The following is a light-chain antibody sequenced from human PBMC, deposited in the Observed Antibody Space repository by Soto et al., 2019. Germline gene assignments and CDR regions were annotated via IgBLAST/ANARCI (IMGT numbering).Light chain of an antibody. Sequence: EIVLTQSPGTLSLSPGERATLSCRASQSVSSNLAWYQQKPGQPPRLLIYNASNRTTGIPARFSGSGSGTDFTLTISSLEPEDFAVYYCQQRGDWPPITFGQGTRLEIK. CDR3: QQRGDWPPIT. V-gene: IGKV3-11*01. CDR2: NAS. CDR1: QSVSSN. J-gene: IGKJ5*01.